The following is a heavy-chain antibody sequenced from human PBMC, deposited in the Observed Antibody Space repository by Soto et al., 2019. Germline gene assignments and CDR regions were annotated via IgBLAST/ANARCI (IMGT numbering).Heavy chain of an antibody. Sequence: QGHLVQSGAEVKKPGASVKVSCKASGYTFTRYGISWVRQAPGQGLEWMGWISGYNGDANYAQKFQGRGTMTIDTSTTTVYMELRSLPSDDAAVYYCAKNGRPPYYYYGMEVWGQGTTVTVSS. CDR2: ISGYNGDA. J-gene: IGHJ6*02. CDR3: AKNGRPPYYYYGMEV. CDR1: GYTFTRYG. V-gene: IGHV1-18*01. D-gene: IGHD2-8*01.